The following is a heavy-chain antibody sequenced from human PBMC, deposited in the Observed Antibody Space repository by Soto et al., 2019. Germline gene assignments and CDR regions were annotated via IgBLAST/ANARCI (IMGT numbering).Heavy chain of an antibody. V-gene: IGHV4-30-4*01. CDR2: IYYSGST. J-gene: IGHJ6*02. CDR3: ASSRGLQLWPSGRYYYYYGMDV. Sequence: SETLSLTCTVSGGSISSGDYYWSWIRQPPGKGLEWIGYIYYSGSTYYNPSLKSRVTISVDTSKNQFSLKLSSVTAADTAVYYCASSRGLQLWPSGRYYYYYGMDVWGQGTTVTVSS. CDR1: GGSISSGDYY. D-gene: IGHD5-18*01.